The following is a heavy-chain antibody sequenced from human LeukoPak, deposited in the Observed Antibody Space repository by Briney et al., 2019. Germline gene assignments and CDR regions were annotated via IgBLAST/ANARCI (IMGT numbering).Heavy chain of an antibody. CDR2: FDPEDGET. CDR3: ATLEPGRLTYYYDSSGETFGY. V-gene: IGHV1-24*01. CDR1: GYTLTELS. J-gene: IGHJ4*02. Sequence: ASVKVSCKVSGYTLTELSMHWVRQAPGKGLEWMGGFDPEDGETIYAQKFQGRVTMTEDTSTDTAYMELSSLRSEDTAVYYCATLEPGRLTYYYDSSGETFGYWGQGTLVTVSS. D-gene: IGHD3-22*01.